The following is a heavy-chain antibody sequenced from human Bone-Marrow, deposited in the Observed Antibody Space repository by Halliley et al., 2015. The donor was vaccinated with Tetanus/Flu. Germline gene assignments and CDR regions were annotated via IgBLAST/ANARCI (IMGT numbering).Heavy chain of an antibody. V-gene: IGHV2-5*02. CDR2: VYGDDDK. CDR3: AHSTEALGPVNSWFDT. J-gene: IGHJ5*02. D-gene: IGHD1-26*01. Sequence: RVYGDDDKRYRPSLKSRLTIPKDTSKNQVVLTLTNMDPVDTATYFCAHSTEALGPVNSWFDTWGQGTLVTVSS.